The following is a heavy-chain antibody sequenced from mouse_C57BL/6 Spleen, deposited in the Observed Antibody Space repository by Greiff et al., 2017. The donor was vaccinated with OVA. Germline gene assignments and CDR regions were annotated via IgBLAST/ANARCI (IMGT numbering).Heavy chain of an antibody. D-gene: IGHD2-3*01. V-gene: IGHV5-9*01. J-gene: IGHJ1*03. CDR2: ISGGGGNT. CDR3: ARLGYDGWYFDV. CDR1: GFTFSSYT. Sequence: EVKVVESGGGLVKPGGSLKLSCAASGFTFSSYTMSWVRQTPEKRLEWVATISGGGGNTYYPDSVKGRFTISRDNAKNTLYLQMSSLRSEDTALYYCARLGYDGWYFDVWGTGTTVTVSS.